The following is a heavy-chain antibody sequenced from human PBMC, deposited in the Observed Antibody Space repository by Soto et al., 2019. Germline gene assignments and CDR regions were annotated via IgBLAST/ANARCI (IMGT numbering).Heavy chain of an antibody. CDR1: GYRFTNYW. CDR3: ARHDREDCTSSTCDYGMDV. D-gene: IGHD2-2*01. J-gene: IGHJ6*04. CDR2: IHPGDSDT. Sequence: GESLKISCKGSGYRFTNYWIDWVRQMPGKGLEWMGIIHPGDSDTRYSPSFQGQVSMSADNSITTAYLQWSSLKASDTATYYCARHDREDCTSSTCDYGMDVGGKGTTVTVSS. V-gene: IGHV5-51*01.